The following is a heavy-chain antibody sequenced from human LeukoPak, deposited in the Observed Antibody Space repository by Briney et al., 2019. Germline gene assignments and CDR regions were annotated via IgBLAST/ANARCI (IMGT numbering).Heavy chain of an antibody. J-gene: IGHJ5*02. CDR1: GGSFSGYY. CDR2: INHSGST. CDR3: ARGRYCYGSYNWFDP. V-gene: IGHV4-34*01. Sequence: SETLSLTCAVYGGSFSGYYWSWIRQPPGKGLEWIGEINHSGSTNYNPSLKSRVTISVDTSKNQFSLKLSSVTAADTAVYYCARGRYCYGSYNWFDPWGQGTLVTVSS. D-gene: IGHD5-18*01.